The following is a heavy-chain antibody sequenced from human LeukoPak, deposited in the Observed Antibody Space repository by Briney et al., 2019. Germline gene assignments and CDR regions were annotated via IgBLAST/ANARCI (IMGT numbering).Heavy chain of an antibody. D-gene: IGHD2-2*01. V-gene: IGHV3-21*01. CDR1: GFTFSSYS. CDR3: GRHPYCSSTTCYGIDY. CDR2: VTSNDYI. J-gene: IGHJ4*02. Sequence: GGSLRLSCAASGFTFSSYSMNWVRQAPGKGLEWVSSVTSNDYIFYAGSMKGRFTISRDNAKNSLFLQMNSLRADDTAVYYCGRHPYCSSTTCYGIDYWGQGTLVAVSS.